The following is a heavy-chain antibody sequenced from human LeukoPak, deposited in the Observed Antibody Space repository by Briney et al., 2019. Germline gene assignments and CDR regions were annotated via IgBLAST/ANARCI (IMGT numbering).Heavy chain of an antibody. CDR1: GSTFSTYW. J-gene: IGHJ4*02. CDR3: VRDYPVVNPY. CDR2: IKEDGSQT. Sequence: GGSLRLSCAASGSTFSTYWMTWVRQAPGKGLEWVANIKEDGSQTKYADSFLGRFTVSRDNSKNSLFLQMNSLRVEDTAVYYCVRDYPVVNPYWGQGTRVTVSS. V-gene: IGHV3-7*01. D-gene: IGHD3-22*01.